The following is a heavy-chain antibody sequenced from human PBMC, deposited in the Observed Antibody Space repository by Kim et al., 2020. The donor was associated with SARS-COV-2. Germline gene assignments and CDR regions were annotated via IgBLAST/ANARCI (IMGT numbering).Heavy chain of an antibody. D-gene: IGHD6-19*01. Sequence: GGSLRLSCAASGFTLSSYGMHWVRQAPGKGLEWVAVILDDGNNEYYADSVKGRFTISRDNSKHTLYLQMNSLRAEDTAVYYCARSGEDSSGQDYGMDVWGQGTTVTVSS. V-gene: IGHV3-33*01. CDR2: ILDDGNNE. J-gene: IGHJ6*02. CDR3: ARSGEDSSGQDYGMDV. CDR1: GFTLSSYG.